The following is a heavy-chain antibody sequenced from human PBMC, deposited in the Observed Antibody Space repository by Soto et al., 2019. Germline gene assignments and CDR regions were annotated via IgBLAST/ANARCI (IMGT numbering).Heavy chain of an antibody. J-gene: IGHJ6*02. CDR2: ISGSGDTE. CDR3: ARDPNIVLVPAALRSYYYYYGMDV. CDR1: RLTFSNYA. D-gene: IGHD2-2*01. V-gene: IGHV3-23*01. Sequence: PGGSLRLSCVISRLTFSNYALNWVRQAPGKGLEWVSSISGSGDTEYYADSVKGRFTISRDNSKNTLYLQMNSLRAEDTAVYYCARDPNIVLVPAALRSYYYYYGMDVPGQGTTVTVSS.